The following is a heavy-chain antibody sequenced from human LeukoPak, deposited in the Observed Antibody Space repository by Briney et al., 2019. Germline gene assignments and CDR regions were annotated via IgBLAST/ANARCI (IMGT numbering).Heavy chain of an antibody. CDR3: ARGKASRFLEWLSANWFDP. Sequence: ASVKVSCKASGYTFTSYDINWVRQATGQGLEWMGWMNPNSGNTGYAQKFQGRVTMTRNTSISTAYMELSSLRSEDTAVYYCARGKASRFLEWLSANWFDPWGQGTLVTVSS. D-gene: IGHD3-3*01. CDR1: GYTFTSYD. J-gene: IGHJ5*02. CDR2: MNPNSGNT. V-gene: IGHV1-8*01.